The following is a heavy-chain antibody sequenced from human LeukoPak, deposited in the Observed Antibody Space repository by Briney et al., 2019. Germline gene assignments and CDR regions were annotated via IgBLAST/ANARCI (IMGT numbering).Heavy chain of an antibody. CDR3: ARVLSGCSSTSCYRWFDP. V-gene: IGHV4-31*03. CDR2: IYYSGST. Sequence: PSETLSLTCTVSGGSISSGGYYWSWIRQHPGKGLEWIGYIYYSGSTYYNPSLKSRVTTSVDTSKNQFSLKLSSVTAADTAVYYCARVLSGCSSTSCYRWFDPWGQGTLVTVSS. D-gene: IGHD2-2*01. CDR1: GGSISSGGYY. J-gene: IGHJ5*02.